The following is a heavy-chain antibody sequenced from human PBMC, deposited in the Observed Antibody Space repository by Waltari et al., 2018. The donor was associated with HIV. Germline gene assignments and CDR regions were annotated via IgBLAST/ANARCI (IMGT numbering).Heavy chain of an antibody. D-gene: IGHD4-17*01. V-gene: IGHV3-49*03. Sequence: EVQLVESGVGLVQPGRSLRLSCTAYGFTFGDYAMSWFRQAPGKVLVWVGFIRSKTYCGTTEYAASVKGRFTISRYDSKSIAYLQMNSLKTEDTAVYYCTRDDYIHYGDYGPCGQGTLVTVSS. CDR1: GFTFGDYA. J-gene: IGHJ5*02. CDR2: IRSKTYCGTT. CDR3: TRDDYIHYGDYGP.